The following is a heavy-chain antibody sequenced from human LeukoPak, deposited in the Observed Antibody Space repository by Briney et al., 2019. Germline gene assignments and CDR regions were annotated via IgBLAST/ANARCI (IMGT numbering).Heavy chain of an antibody. J-gene: IGHJ3*02. D-gene: IGHD5-18*01. CDR2: IKSKTDGGTT. CDR3: TTNLLYSYGNDDAFDI. CDR1: GFTFSSYS. Sequence: GGSLRLSCAASGFTFSSYSMNWVRQAPGKGLEWVGRIKSKTDGGTTDYDAPVKGRFTISRDDSKNTLYLQMNSLKTEDTAVYYCTTNLLYSYGNDDAFDIWGQGTMVTVSS. V-gene: IGHV3-15*01.